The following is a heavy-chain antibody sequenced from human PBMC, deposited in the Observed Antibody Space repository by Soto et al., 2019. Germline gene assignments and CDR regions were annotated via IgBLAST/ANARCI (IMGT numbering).Heavy chain of an antibody. CDR3: ARDLYSSSWYVRAFDM. Sequence: GASVKVSCKASGGTFSSYAISWVRQAPGQGLEWMGIINPTSSTTSDAQKLQGRVTMTRDMSTSTVYMELSSLRSEDTAVYYCARDLYSSSWYVRAFDMWGQGTMVTVSS. CDR2: INPTSSTT. V-gene: IGHV1-46*03. CDR1: GGTFSSYA. D-gene: IGHD6-13*01. J-gene: IGHJ3*02.